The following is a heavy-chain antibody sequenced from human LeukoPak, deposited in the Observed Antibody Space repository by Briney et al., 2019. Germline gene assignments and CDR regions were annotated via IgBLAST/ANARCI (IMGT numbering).Heavy chain of an antibody. CDR3: ARRGDYVGLDY. CDR1: GGSINTYY. V-gene: IGHV4-59*08. CDR2: IYYSGNT. J-gene: IGHJ4*02. D-gene: IGHD4-17*01. Sequence: SETLSLTRTVSGGSINTYYGSWIRQAPGKGLEWIGHIYYSGNTNYSPSLNSRVTISVDTSKNQFSLRLSSVTAADTAVYYCARRGDYVGLDYWGQGILVTVSS.